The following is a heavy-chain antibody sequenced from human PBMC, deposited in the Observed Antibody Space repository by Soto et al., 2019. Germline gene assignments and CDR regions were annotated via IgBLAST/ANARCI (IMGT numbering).Heavy chain of an antibody. Sequence: ASVKVSCKASGYTFTSYAMHWMRQAPGQRLEWMGWINAGNGNTKYSQKFQGRVTITRDTSASTAYMELSSLRSEDTAVYYCARDKPPPAIPAPLDYWGQGTLVTVSS. CDR1: GYTFTSYA. V-gene: IGHV1-3*01. CDR3: ARDKPPPAIPAPLDY. J-gene: IGHJ4*02. D-gene: IGHD2-2*02. CDR2: INAGNGNT.